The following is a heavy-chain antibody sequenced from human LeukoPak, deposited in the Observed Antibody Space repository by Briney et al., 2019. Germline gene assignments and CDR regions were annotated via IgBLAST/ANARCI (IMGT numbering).Heavy chain of an antibody. Sequence: GGSLRLSCAASGFTFSDYYMSWIRQAPGKGLEWVSYISSSGSTIYYADSVKGRFTISRDNAKNSLYLQMNSLRAEDTAVYYCARGGTYYDILTGHPYYFDYWGQGTLVTVSS. V-gene: IGHV3-11*01. CDR2: ISSSGSTI. J-gene: IGHJ4*02. CDR1: GFTFSDYY. D-gene: IGHD3-9*01. CDR3: ARGGTYYDILTGHPYYFDY.